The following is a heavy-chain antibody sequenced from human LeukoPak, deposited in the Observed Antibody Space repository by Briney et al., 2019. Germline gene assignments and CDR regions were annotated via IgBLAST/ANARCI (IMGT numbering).Heavy chain of an antibody. Sequence: GGSLRLSCAASGFTFSSYWMSWVRQAPGKGLEWVGRIYRNADGGTTDYAAPVEGRFTISRDDSKNTLYLQMNSLKTEDTAVYYCTTDSYCSTTTCYASSNYYYGLDAWGQGTSATVSS. CDR1: GFTFSSYW. J-gene: IGHJ6*02. V-gene: IGHV3-15*05. D-gene: IGHD2-2*01. CDR3: TTDSYCSTTTCYASSNYYYGLDA. CDR2: IYRNADGGTT.